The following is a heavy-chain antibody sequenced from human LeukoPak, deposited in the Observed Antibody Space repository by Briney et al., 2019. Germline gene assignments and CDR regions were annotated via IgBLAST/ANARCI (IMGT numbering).Heavy chain of an antibody. CDR1: GFTFSSYA. V-gene: IGHV3-23*01. D-gene: IGHD4-17*01. Sequence: GGSLRLSCAASGFTFSSYAMNWVRQAPGKGLEWVSGISGSDYSTYYADSVKGRFTISRDNSKNTLYLQMDSLTAEDTAVYYCAKGAGKTTVTYFDYWGQGTLVTVSS. J-gene: IGHJ4*02. CDR3: AKGAGKTTVTYFDY. CDR2: ISGSDYST.